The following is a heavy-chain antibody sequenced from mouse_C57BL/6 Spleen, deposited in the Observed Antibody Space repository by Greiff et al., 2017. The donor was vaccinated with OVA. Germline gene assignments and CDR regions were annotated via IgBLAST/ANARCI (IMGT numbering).Heavy chain of an antibody. CDR2: IYPGDGDT. CDR1: GYAFSSSW. D-gene: IGHD1-1*01. CDR3: ARDKRTYGSAYFDV. Sequence: VKLLESGPELVKPGASVKISCKASGYAFSSSWMNWVKQRPGKGLEWIGRIYPGDGDTNYNGKFKGKATLTADKSSSTAYMQLSSLTSEDSAVYFCARDKRTYGSAYFDVWGTGTTVTVSS. V-gene: IGHV1-82*01. J-gene: IGHJ1*03.